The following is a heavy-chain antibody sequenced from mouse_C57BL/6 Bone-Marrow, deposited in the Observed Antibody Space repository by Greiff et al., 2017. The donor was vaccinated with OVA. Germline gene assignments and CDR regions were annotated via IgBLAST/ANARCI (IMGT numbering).Heavy chain of an antibody. Sequence: QVQLQQSGAELARPGASVKLSCKASGYTFTSYGISWVKQRTGQGLEWIGELYPRSGNTYYNEKFKGKATLPADKSARTAYMELRSLTTEDSAVYFCARVVATDYAMDYWGQGTSVTVSS. V-gene: IGHV1-81*01. CDR3: ARVVATDYAMDY. CDR2: LYPRSGNT. CDR1: GYTFTSYG. J-gene: IGHJ4*01. D-gene: IGHD1-1*01.